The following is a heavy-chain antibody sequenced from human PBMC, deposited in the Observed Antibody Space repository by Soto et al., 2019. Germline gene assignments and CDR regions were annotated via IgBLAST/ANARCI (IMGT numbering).Heavy chain of an antibody. CDR2: IVVGSGNT. Sequence: ASVKVSCKASGFTFTSSAMQWVRQARGQRLEWIGWIVVGSGNTNYAQKFQERVTITRDMSTSTAYMELGSLGSEDTAVYYCAAGVSAQSDIVVVPAAIEGYYYYYYMDVWGKGTTVTVSS. CDR1: GFTFTSSA. V-gene: IGHV1-58*02. J-gene: IGHJ6*03. CDR3: AAGVSAQSDIVVVPAAIEGYYYYYYMDV. D-gene: IGHD2-2*02.